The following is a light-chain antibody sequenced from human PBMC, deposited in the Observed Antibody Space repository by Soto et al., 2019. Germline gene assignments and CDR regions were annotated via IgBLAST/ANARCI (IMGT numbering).Light chain of an antibody. CDR2: GNN. CDR3: QSYDSSVSGWV. Sequence: QSVLTQPPSMSGAPGQRVTISCTGSSSNIGAGYDVHWYQQLPGTAPKLLIFGNNNRPSGVPDRFSGSKSGTSASLAITGLQAEDEADYYCQSYDSSVSGWVFGGGTKVTVL. J-gene: IGLJ3*02. V-gene: IGLV1-40*01. CDR1: SSNIGAGYD.